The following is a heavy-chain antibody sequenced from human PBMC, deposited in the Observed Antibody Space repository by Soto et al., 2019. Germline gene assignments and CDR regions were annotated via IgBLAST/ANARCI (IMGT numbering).Heavy chain of an antibody. Sequence: QITLKESGPTLVKPTQTLTLTCTFSGFSLSTSGVGVGWIRQPPGKALEWLALIYWDDDKRYSPSLKSRLTXTXXPSKNPVILTMTNMDPVDTATYYCAHTHYDILYSHWGQGTLVTVSS. V-gene: IGHV2-5*02. CDR1: GFSLSTSGVG. CDR2: IYWDDDK. CDR3: AHTHYDILYSH. D-gene: IGHD3-9*01. J-gene: IGHJ4*02.